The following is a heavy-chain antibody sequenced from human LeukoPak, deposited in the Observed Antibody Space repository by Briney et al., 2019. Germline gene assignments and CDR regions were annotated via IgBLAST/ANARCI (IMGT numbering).Heavy chain of an antibody. Sequence: ASVKVSCKASGYTFTSYGISWVRQAPGQGLEWMGWISAYNGNTNYAQKLQGRVTMTTDTSTSTAYMELRSLRSDDTAVYYYARDLDVLLWFGELLRDNDAFDIWGQGTMVTVSS. V-gene: IGHV1-18*01. D-gene: IGHD3-10*01. J-gene: IGHJ3*02. CDR3: ARDLDVLLWFGELLRDNDAFDI. CDR1: GYTFTSYG. CDR2: ISAYNGNT.